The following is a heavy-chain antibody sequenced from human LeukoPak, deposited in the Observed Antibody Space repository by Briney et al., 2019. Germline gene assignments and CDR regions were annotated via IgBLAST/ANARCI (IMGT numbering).Heavy chain of an antibody. CDR2: ISSSSSYI. V-gene: IGHV3-21*01. D-gene: IGHD1-26*01. Sequence: PGGSLRLSCAASGFTFSSYSMNWVRQAPGKGLEWVSSISSSSSYIYYADSVKGRFTISRGNAKNSLYLQMNSLRAEDTAVYYCARGEYSGSSLFDYWGQGTLVTVSS. CDR1: GFTFSSYS. J-gene: IGHJ4*02. CDR3: ARGEYSGSSLFDY.